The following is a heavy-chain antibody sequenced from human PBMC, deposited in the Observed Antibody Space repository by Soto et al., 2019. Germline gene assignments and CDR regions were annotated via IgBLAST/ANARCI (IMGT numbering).Heavy chain of an antibody. CDR1: GGSISSSNW. V-gene: IGHV4-4*02. CDR2: IYHSGST. D-gene: IGHD1-26*01. CDR3: ARVSGSYYYGMDV. Sequence: SETLSLTCAVSGGSISSSNWWSWVPQPPGKGLEWIGEIYHSGSTNYNPSLKSRVPISVDKSKNQFSLKVSSVTAADTAVYYCARVSGSYYYGMDVWGQGTTVTVSS. J-gene: IGHJ6*02.